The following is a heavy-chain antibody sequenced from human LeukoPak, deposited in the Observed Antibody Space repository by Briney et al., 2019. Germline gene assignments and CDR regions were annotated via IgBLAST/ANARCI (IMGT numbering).Heavy chain of an antibody. Sequence: GGSLRLSCAASGFTVGSDYMTWIRQAPGKGLEWVSYISGSSTYTKYVDSVKGRFTISRDNAKNSLFLQMNSLRAEDTAVYYCARAGGGSASYFAYWGQGALVTVSS. CDR1: GFTVGSDY. V-gene: IGHV3-11*05. J-gene: IGHJ4*02. D-gene: IGHD6-19*01. CDR2: ISGSSTYT. CDR3: ARAGGGSASYFAY.